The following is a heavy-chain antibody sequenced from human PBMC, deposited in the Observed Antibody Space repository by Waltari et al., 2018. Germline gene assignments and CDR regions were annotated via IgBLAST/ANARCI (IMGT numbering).Heavy chain of an antibody. Sequence: QVQLQESGPGLVKPSETLSLTCTVSGYSISSGYYWGWIRQPPGKGLEWIGNIYHSGTTYYNPSLKSRVTISVDTSKTQLSLKLNSVTAADTAVYYCARDRYSGSPKLYHFDYWGQGALVTVSS. J-gene: IGHJ4*02. CDR1: GYSISSGYY. CDR2: IYHSGTT. CDR3: ARDRYSGSPKLYHFDY. V-gene: IGHV4-38-2*02. D-gene: IGHD6-13*01.